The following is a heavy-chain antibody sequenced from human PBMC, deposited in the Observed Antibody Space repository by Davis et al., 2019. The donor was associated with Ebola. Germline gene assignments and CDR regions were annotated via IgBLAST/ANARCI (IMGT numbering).Heavy chain of an antibody. CDR3: ARDAFSLSRYDTEDH. D-gene: IGHD3-9*01. CDR2: MSISGDSK. V-gene: IGHV3-11*04. J-gene: IGHJ4*02. Sequence: GGSLRLSCTASGFIFSDYYMSWIRQAPGKGLEWVSYMSISGDSKYYADSVKGRFTISRDNARDSLYLQMDSLRVEDTAIYYCARDAFSLSRYDTEDHWGQGTLVTVSS. CDR1: GFIFSDYY.